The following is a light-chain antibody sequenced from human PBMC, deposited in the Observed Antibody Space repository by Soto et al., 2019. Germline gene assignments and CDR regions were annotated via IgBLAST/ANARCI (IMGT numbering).Light chain of an antibody. CDR3: QQYGTLIT. CDR2: GSF. CDR1: QSLSSSY. Sequence: EIVLTQSPGTLSLSPGERATLSCRASQSLSSSYLAWYQQKPGQAPRLLIYGSFSRATGIPDRFSGSGSGTDFTLTISRLEPEDSAVYYCQQYGTLITFGQGTRLEN. J-gene: IGKJ5*01. V-gene: IGKV3-20*01.